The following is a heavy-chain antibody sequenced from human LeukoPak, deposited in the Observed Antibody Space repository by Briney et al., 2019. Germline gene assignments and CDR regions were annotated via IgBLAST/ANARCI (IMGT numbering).Heavy chain of an antibody. CDR1: GFTFSSYA. J-gene: IGHJ4*02. V-gene: IGHV3-23*01. D-gene: IGHD2-2*01. CDR3: AKAYEIVVVPG. CDR2: ISGSGGST. Sequence: GGSLRLSCAASGFTFSSYAMGWVRQAPGKGLEWVSAISGSGGSTYYADSVKGRFTISRDNSKNTLYLQMNSLRAEDTAVYYCAKAYEIVVVPGWGQGTLVTVSS.